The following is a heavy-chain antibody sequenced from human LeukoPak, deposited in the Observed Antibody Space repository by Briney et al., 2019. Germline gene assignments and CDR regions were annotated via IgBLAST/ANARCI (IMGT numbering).Heavy chain of an antibody. J-gene: IGHJ3*02. Sequence: SETLSLTCTVSGGSISRYYWSWIRQPPGKGLEWIGYIYYSGSTNYNPSLKSRVTISVDTSKNQFSLKLSSVTAADTAVYYCARGYSSGWLDAFDIWGQGTMVTVSS. D-gene: IGHD6-19*01. CDR3: ARGYSSGWLDAFDI. V-gene: IGHV4-59*01. CDR1: GGSISRYY. CDR2: IYYSGST.